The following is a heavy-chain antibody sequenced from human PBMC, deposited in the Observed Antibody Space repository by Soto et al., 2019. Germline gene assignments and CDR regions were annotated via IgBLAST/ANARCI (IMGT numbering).Heavy chain of an antibody. CDR1: GFTFSDYY. CDR3: VRERAPLDAFDI. Sequence: GGSLRLSCAASGFTFSDYYMSWVRQAPGKGLEGISYISSSGATIDYADSVKGRFTISRDDAKNSLFLQMSSRRAEDTALYYCVRERAPLDAFDIWGLGTMLTVSS. V-gene: IGHV3-11*04. J-gene: IGHJ3*02. CDR2: ISSSGATI.